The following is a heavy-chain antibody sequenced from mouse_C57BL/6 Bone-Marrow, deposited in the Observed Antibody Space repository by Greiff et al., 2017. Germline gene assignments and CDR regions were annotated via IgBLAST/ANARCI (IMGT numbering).Heavy chain of an antibody. D-gene: IGHD2-1*01. J-gene: IGHJ4*01. CDR1: GFTFSDYG. Sequence: EVQVVESGGGLVKPGGSLKLSCAASGFTFSDYGMHWVRQAPEKGLAWVAYISSGSSTIYYADTVKGRFTISRDNAKNTLFLQMTSLRSEDTAMYYCARKGRGKRGYYYAMDYWGQGTSVTVSS. CDR2: ISSGSSTI. V-gene: IGHV5-17*01. CDR3: ARKGRGKRGYYYAMDY.